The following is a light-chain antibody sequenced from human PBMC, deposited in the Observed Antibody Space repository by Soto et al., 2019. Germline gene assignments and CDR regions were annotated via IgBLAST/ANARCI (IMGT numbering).Light chain of an antibody. Sequence: DIQMTQSPSSLSASVGDKVTITSRASQSISSYLNWYQQKPGKAPKLLIYEASSLQSGVPSRFSGSGSGTEFTLTISSLQPDDFATYFCQQYNTDSRMWTFGQGTKVDIK. CDR2: EAS. V-gene: IGKV1-5*03. CDR3: QQYNTDSRMWT. J-gene: IGKJ1*01. CDR1: QSISSY.